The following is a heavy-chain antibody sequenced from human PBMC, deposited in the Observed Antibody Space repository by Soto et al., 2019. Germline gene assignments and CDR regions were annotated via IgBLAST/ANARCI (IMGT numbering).Heavy chain of an antibody. CDR2: IYPGDSDT. J-gene: IGHJ4*02. CDR1: GYSFTSYW. V-gene: IGHV5-51*01. Sequence: GESLKISCKGSGYSFTSYWIGWVRQMPGKGLEWMGIIYPGDSDTRYSPSFQGQVTISADKSISTAYLQWSSLKASDTAMYYCARDYCSGTTCYEFGYWGQGTLVTVSS. D-gene: IGHD2-2*01. CDR3: ARDYCSGTTCYEFGY.